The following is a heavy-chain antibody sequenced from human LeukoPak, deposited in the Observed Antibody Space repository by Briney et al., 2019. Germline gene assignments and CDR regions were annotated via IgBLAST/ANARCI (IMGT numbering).Heavy chain of an antibody. CDR1: GFTFSTYV. Sequence: PGGSLRLSCAASGFTFSTYVMSWVRQAPGKGLEWVSGISGSGATSFYADSVKGRFTISRDNSKNTLYLQMNSLRAEDTALYYCAKDSTTAHVPTDFDYWGQGTLVTVSS. J-gene: IGHJ4*02. V-gene: IGHV3-23*01. D-gene: IGHD4-17*01. CDR3: AKDSTTAHVPTDFDY. CDR2: ISGSGATS.